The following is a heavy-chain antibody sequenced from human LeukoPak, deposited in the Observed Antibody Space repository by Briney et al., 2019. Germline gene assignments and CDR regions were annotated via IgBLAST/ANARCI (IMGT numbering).Heavy chain of an antibody. V-gene: IGHV3-21*01. Sequence: TGGSLRLFCVACGFTFGGYTINWVRLAPGKGLEWVSSIRSRLHLYFAESVKGRFPNSRDRDRNSVSLQLNSLRVEDTAVYYCARDAGIVAFDIWGQGTVVSVSS. CDR1: GFTFGGYT. D-gene: IGHD2-15*01. CDR2: IRSRLHL. CDR3: ARDAGIVAFDI. J-gene: IGHJ3*02.